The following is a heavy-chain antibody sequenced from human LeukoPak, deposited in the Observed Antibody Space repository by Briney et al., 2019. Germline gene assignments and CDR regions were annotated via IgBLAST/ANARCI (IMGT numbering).Heavy chain of an antibody. CDR1: GFTFSSYA. CDR2: ISGSGGST. V-gene: IGHV3-23*01. CDR3: ARISYYYDSSGSYFDY. Sequence: TGGSLRLSCAASGFTFSSYAMSWVRQAPGKGLEWVSAISGSGGSTYYADSVKGRFTISRDNSKNTLYLQMNSLRAEDTAVYYCARISYYYDSSGSYFDYWGQGTLVTVSS. D-gene: IGHD3-22*01. J-gene: IGHJ4*02.